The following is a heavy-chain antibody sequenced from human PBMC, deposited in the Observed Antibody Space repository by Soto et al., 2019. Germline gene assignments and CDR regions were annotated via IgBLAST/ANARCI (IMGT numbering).Heavy chain of an antibody. D-gene: IGHD3-10*01. CDR1: GYTFTSYY. J-gene: IGHJ3*02. CDR2: INPSGGST. Sequence: QVQLVQSGAEVKKPGASVKVSCKASGYTFTSYYMHWVRQAPGQGLEWMGIINPSGGSTSYAQKFQGRVTMTKDPSTSTVYMELSRLRAEDTAVYYCARNLLSMVRRGKDAFDIWGQGTMVTVSS. CDR3: ARNLLSMVRRGKDAFDI. V-gene: IGHV1-46*01.